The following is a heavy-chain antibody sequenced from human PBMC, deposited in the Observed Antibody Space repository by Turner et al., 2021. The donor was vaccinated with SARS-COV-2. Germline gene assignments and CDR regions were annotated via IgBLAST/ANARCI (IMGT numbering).Heavy chain of an antibody. V-gene: IGHV4-4*07. CDR2: MYTSGST. J-gene: IGHJ4*02. CDR3: ARSGTGRYFDWLLLIDY. CDR1: GDSISGYY. D-gene: IGHD3-9*01. Sequence: QVQLQESGPGLVKPSQTLSLTCTVSGDSISGYYWSWIRQPAGKGLGWIGRMYTSGSTNYNPSLKSRVTMSLDSSKHQFYLKLNSVTAADTAMYYCARSGTGRYFDWLLLIDYWGQGTLVTVSS.